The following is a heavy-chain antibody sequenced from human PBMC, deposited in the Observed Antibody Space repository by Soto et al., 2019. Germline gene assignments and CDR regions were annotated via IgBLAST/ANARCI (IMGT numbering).Heavy chain of an antibody. CDR1: GGSISSSSYY. D-gene: IGHD2-2*01. J-gene: IGHJ5*02. CDR2: IYYSGST. CDR3: ARRIRYCSSTSCYAGGYWFDP. Sequence: QLQLQESGPGLVKPSETLSLTCTVSGGSISSSSYYWGWIRQPPGKGLEWIGSIYYSGSTYYNPSLKSPVTISVDTSKNQCSLKLSSVTAADTAVYCCARRIRYCSSTSCYAGGYWFDPWGQGTLVTVSS. V-gene: IGHV4-39*01.